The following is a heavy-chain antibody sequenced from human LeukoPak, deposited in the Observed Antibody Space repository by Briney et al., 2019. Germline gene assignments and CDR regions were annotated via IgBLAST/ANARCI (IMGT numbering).Heavy chain of an antibody. Sequence: GGSLRLSCAASVFTFDDYAMHWVRQATGKGLEWVSGISWNSGSIGYADSVKGRFTISRDNAKNSLYLQMNSLRAGDTALYYCAKDKGIAAAGRFDPWGQGTLVTVSS. V-gene: IGHV3-9*01. CDR1: VFTFDDYA. D-gene: IGHD6-13*01. CDR3: AKDKGIAAAGRFDP. CDR2: ISWNSGSI. J-gene: IGHJ5*02.